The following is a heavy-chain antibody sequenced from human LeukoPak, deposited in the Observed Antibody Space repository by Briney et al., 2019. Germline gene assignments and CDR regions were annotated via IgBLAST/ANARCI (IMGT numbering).Heavy chain of an antibody. J-gene: IGHJ4*02. Sequence: ASVNVPCKASGYTFSNYDITWVRQAPGQGLEWLGWISAYNGDTNYAQKLQGRVTMTTDTSTGTAYMELRSLRSDDTAVYYCARHYYDSGGYNSAFDYWGQGTLVTVSS. CDR2: ISAYNGDT. V-gene: IGHV1-18*01. D-gene: IGHD3-22*01. CDR3: ARHYYDSGGYNSAFDY. CDR1: GYTFSNYD.